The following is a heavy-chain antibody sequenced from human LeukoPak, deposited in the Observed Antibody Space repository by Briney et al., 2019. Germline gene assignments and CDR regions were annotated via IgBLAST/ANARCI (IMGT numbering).Heavy chain of an antibody. CDR3: ARVRGVRGVNDY. Sequence: SQTLSLTCTVSGDSISSGTYYWTWIRQPAGKGLEWMGRIYSDGSTNYNPSLKGRVTISVDTSKNQFSLKLSSVTAADTAVYYCARVRGVRGVNDYWGQGTLVTVSS. V-gene: IGHV4-61*02. J-gene: IGHJ4*02. CDR1: GDSISSGTYY. D-gene: IGHD3-10*01. CDR2: IYSDGST.